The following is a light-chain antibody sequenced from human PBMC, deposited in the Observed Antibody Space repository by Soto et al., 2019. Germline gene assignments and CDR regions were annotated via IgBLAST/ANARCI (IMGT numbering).Light chain of an antibody. Sequence: QSVLTQSPSVSASLGASVKVTCTLSSGHTNRAIAWHQQHPEKGPRYLMKINTDGSLSKGDGIPDRFSGSTSGAERYLTISSLQFEDEADYYCQTWGTDFVFFGEGTKVTVL. V-gene: IGLV4-69*02. CDR1: SGHTNRA. J-gene: IGLJ2*01. CDR2: INTDGSL. CDR3: QTWGTDFVF.